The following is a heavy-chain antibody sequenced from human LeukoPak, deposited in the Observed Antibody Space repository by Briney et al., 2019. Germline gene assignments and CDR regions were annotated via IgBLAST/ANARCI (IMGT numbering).Heavy chain of an antibody. CDR1: GFTFSSYS. J-gene: IGHJ4*02. CDR2: ISSSSSYI. D-gene: IGHD1-26*01. CDR3: ATAPSGSYRRYYFDY. Sequence: PGGSLRLSCAASGFTFSSYSMNWVRQAPGKGLEWVSSISSSSSYIYYADSVKGRFTIFRDNAKNSLYLQMNSLRAEDTAVYYCATAPSGSYRRYYFDYWGQGTLVTVSS. V-gene: IGHV3-21*01.